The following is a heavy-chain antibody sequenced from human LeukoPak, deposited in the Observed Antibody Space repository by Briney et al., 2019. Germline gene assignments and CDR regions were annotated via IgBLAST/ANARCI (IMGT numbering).Heavy chain of an antibody. D-gene: IGHD3-10*01. CDR3: ARADYYYGSGSRANFDY. V-gene: IGHV1-18*01. CDR1: GYTFTSYG. Sequence: ASVKVSCKASGYTFTSYGISWVRQAPGQGLEWMGWLSAYNGNTNYAQKLQGRVTMTTDTSTSTAYMELRSLRSDDTAVYYCARADYYYGSGSRANFDYWGQGTLVTVSS. J-gene: IGHJ4*02. CDR2: LSAYNGNT.